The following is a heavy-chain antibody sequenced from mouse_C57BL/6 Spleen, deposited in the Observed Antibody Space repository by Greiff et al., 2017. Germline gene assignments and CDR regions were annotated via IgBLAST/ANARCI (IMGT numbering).Heavy chain of an antibody. V-gene: IGHV1-64*01. CDR3: ARGTTVVATRAMDY. CDR2: IHPNCGST. J-gene: IGHJ4*01. D-gene: IGHD1-1*01. Sequence: VQLQQPGAELVKPGASVKLSCKASGYTFTSYWMHWVKQRPGQGLEWIGMIHPNCGSTNYNEKFKSKATLTVDKSSSTAYMQLSSLTSEDAAVYYCARGTTVVATRAMDYWGQGTSVTVSS. CDR1: GYTFTSYW.